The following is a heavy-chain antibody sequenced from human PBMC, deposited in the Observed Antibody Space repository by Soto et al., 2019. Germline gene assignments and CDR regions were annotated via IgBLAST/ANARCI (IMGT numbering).Heavy chain of an antibody. Sequence: EVQLLESGGGLVQPGGSLRLSCAASGFTFSSYAMSWVRQAPGKGLEWVSAISGRGGSTYYAVSVQGRLTISRDNSKNTLYLKMKSLRAEDTAVYYCAKTRQRQCFISYFASWGQGTLVTVSS. CDR2: ISGRGGST. CDR3: AKTRQRQCFISYFAS. D-gene: IGHD6-19*01. CDR1: GFTFSSYA. J-gene: IGHJ4*02. V-gene: IGHV3-23*01.